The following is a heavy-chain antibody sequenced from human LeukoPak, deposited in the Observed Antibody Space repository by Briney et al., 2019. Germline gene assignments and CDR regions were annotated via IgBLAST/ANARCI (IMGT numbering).Heavy chain of an antibody. CDR1: GFTFSSYG. CDR2: ISYDGSNK. Sequence: PGRSLRLSCAASGFTFSSYGMHWVRQAPGKGLEWVGVISYDGSNKYYADSVKGRFTISRDNSKNTLYLQMNSLRAEDTAVYYCAKGEYFQHWGQGTLVTVSS. CDR3: AKGEYFQH. V-gene: IGHV3-30*18. J-gene: IGHJ1*01.